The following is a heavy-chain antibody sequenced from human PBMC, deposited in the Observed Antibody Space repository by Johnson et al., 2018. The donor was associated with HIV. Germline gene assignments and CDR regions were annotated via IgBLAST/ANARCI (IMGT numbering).Heavy chain of an antibody. CDR3: ARSRHGGIQPSDAFGV. J-gene: IGHJ3*01. CDR1: GFTFSDHY. D-gene: IGHD3-16*01. V-gene: IGHV3-11*04. Sequence: VQLVESGGGLVKPGGSLKLSCAVSGFTFSDHYMSWIRQTPGKGLQWVSYISGSGSIIYSTDSVQGRFTISRDNVKNSLYLQLDSLRPEDTAVYYCARSRHGGIQPSDAFGVWGHGTMVTVSS. CDR2: ISGSGSII.